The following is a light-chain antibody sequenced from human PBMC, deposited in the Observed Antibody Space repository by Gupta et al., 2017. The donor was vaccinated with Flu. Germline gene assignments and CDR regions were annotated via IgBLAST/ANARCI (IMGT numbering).Light chain of an antibody. V-gene: IGKV3-15*01. CDR1: QSVRSD. CDR3: QHYNNRPPGIYS. CDR2: DAS. Sequence: EIVMTQSPATLSVSPGEGATLSCRASQSVRSDLAWYQQKPGQAPRLLIYDASTRATGSPARFSGSGSGTEFTLTISSLQSEDFAVYYCQHYNNRPPGIYSFGQGTKLEIK. J-gene: IGKJ2*01.